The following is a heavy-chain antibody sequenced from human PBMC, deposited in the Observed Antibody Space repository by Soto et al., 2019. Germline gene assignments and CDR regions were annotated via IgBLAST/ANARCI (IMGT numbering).Heavy chain of an antibody. Sequence: SEALWLTCSVSGCCFGSISYYFGWLRQPPGKGLEWIGSLYYTGTTNYNSSLKSRVTISADKSQNQFSPRLSSVTAEDTDVYYCGGLCCSPHCHDLFDPRGQRTRATGSS. CDR1: GCCFGSISYY. V-gene: IGHV4-39*01. CDR3: GGLCCSPHCHDLFDP. D-gene: IGHD3-3*01. CDR2: LYYTGTT. J-gene: IGHJ5*02.